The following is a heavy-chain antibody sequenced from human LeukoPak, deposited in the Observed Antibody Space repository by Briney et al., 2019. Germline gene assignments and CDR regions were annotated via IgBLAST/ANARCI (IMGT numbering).Heavy chain of an antibody. CDR3: TRCARYCGSGCYPDAFDI. V-gene: IGHV4-61*01. CDR1: GGSVSSNIYY. D-gene: IGHD2-21*02. CDR2: IYHSGST. Sequence: PSETLSLTCTVSGGSVSSNIYYWSWIRQPPGKGLEWIGYIYHSGSTNYNTPLKSRVTMSVDTSKNQFSLNLNSVTAADTAVYYCTRCARYCGSGCYPDAFDIWGQGTMVTVSS. J-gene: IGHJ3*02.